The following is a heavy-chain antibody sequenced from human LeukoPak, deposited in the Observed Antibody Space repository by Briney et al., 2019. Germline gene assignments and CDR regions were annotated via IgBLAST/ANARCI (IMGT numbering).Heavy chain of an antibody. Sequence: TSQTLSLTCTVSGGSISSGGYYWSWIRQHPGKGLEWIGYTYYSGSTYYNPSLKSRVTISVDTSKNQFSLKLSSVTAADTAVYYCARVGAIFGVVISFDYWGQGTLVTVSS. D-gene: IGHD3-3*01. CDR2: TYYSGST. V-gene: IGHV4-31*03. CDR1: GGSISSGGYY. J-gene: IGHJ4*02. CDR3: ARVGAIFGVVISFDY.